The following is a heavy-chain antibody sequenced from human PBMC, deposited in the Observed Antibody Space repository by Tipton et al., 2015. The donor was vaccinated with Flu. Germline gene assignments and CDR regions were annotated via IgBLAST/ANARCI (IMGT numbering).Heavy chain of an antibody. Sequence: SLRLSCTASGFTLRDHWMHWVRLGPGKGLVWVSRISPDGTRATYADTVKGRLTISRDNARNTVHLQMNNLKAEDTAVYFCVRDHPLSGTGPHFDYWGQGIEVTVSA. D-gene: IGHD1/OR15-1a*01. V-gene: IGHV3-74*01. CDR3: VRDHPLSGTGPHFDY. J-gene: IGHJ4*02. CDR2: ISPDGTRA. CDR1: GFTLRDHW.